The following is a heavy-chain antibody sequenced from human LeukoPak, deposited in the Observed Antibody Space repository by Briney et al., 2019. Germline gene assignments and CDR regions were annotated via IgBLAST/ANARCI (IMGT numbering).Heavy chain of an antibody. CDR1: GFTFSIYW. CDR2: IRPEGTTT. Sequence: PGGSPRLSCAASGFTFSIYWTHSVRQAPGKGLVWVSRIRPEGTTTAYADSVRGRFTISRDNVKNTLFLQMNSLSAEDTAVYYCARDLDWILFDYWGQGTLVTVSS. J-gene: IGHJ4*02. D-gene: IGHD3-9*01. V-gene: IGHV3-74*03. CDR3: ARDLDWILFDY.